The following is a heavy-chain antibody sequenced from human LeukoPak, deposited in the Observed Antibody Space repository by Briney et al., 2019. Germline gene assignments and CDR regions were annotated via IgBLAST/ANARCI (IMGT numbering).Heavy chain of an antibody. CDR2: IYYSGST. V-gene: IGHV4-39*01. CDR3: ARHRFLEWFGGLDY. Sequence: ETPSPSRTVSGGSPSSSSYYWGWIRQPPGKGLEWVGSIYYSGSTYYIPSLKSRVTISVDTSKNRFSLKLSSVTAADTAVYYWARHRFLEWFGGLDYWGQGTLVAVSS. J-gene: IGHJ4*02. D-gene: IGHD3-3*01. CDR1: GGSPSSSSYY.